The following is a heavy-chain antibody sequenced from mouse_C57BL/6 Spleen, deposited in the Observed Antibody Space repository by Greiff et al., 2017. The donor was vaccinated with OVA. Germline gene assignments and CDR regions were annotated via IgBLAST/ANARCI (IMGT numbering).Heavy chain of an antibody. CDR3: ARCGGNPLYYFDY. J-gene: IGHJ2*01. CDR1: GYTFTSYW. D-gene: IGHD2-1*01. CDR2: INPSSGYT. Sequence: QVQLQQSGAELAKPGASVKLSCKASGYTFTSYWMHWVKQWPGPGLEWIGYINPSSGYTKYNQKIKDKATLTADKYSSTAYMQLSRLTYEDSAVYYGARCGGNPLYYFDYWGQGTTLTVSS. V-gene: IGHV1-7*01.